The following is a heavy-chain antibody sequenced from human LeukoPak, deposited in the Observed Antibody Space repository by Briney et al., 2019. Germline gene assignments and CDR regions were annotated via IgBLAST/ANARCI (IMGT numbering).Heavy chain of an antibody. CDR1: GYTLTELS. CDR2: FDPEDGET. Sequence: GASVKVPCKVSGYTLTELSMHWVRQAPGKGLEWMGGFDPEDGETIYAQKFQGRVTMTEDTSTDTAYMELSSLRSEDTAVYYCATSGDYGNWFDPWGQGTLVTVSS. CDR3: ATSGDYGNWFDP. J-gene: IGHJ5*02. D-gene: IGHD2-21*02. V-gene: IGHV1-24*01.